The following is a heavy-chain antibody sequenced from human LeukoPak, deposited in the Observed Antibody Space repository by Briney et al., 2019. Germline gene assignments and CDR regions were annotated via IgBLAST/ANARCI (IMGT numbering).Heavy chain of an antibody. CDR3: ASRYLVVXAAMVPQYFQH. CDR1: GGSFSGYX. V-gene: IGHV4-34*01. J-gene: IGHJ1*01. Sequence: SETLSLTCAVYGGSFSGYXXXXXRQPXXXXXXXXXXXXHSGSTXYNPSLKXXXXXXXXTSKNQFSLKLSSVTAGXTAVYYCASRYLVVXAAMVPQYFQHWGQGTLVTVSS. D-gene: IGHD2-2*01. CDR2: XXHSGST.